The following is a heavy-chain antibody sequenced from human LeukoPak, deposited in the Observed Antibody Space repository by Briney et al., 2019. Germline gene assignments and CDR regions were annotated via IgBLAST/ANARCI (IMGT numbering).Heavy chain of an antibody. CDR1: GGSISSSSYY. J-gene: IGHJ4*02. CDR3: ARHFLYDFWSGYPEVFDY. D-gene: IGHD3-3*01. V-gene: IGHV4-39*01. Sequence: SETLSLTCTVSGGSISSSSYYWGWIRQPPGKGLEWIGSIYYSGSTYYNPSLKSRVTISVDTSKNQFSLKLSSVTAADTAVYYCARHFLYDFWSGYPEVFDYRGQGTLVTVSS. CDR2: IYYSGST.